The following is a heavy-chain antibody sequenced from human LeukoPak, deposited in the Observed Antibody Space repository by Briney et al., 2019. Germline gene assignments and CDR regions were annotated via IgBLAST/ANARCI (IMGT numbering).Heavy chain of an antibody. V-gene: IGHV1-69*05. J-gene: IGHJ5*02. Sequence: GASVKVSCKASGGTFSSYAISWVRQAPGQGLEWMGRNIPLFGTTNYAQKFRGRVTITTDESTSTAYMELSSLRSEDTAVYYCAYGLALTGWFDPWGQGTLVTVSS. CDR2: NIPLFGTT. CDR1: GGTFSSYA. CDR3: AYGLALTGWFDP. D-gene: IGHD3/OR15-3a*01.